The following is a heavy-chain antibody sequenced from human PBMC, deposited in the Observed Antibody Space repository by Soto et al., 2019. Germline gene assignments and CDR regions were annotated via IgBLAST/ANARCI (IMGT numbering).Heavy chain of an antibody. D-gene: IGHD3-22*01. CDR3: ARGDSSGQNWDY. CDR2: IIPIFGTA. CDR1: GGTFSSYA. Sequence: RASVKVSCKASGGTFSSYAISWVRQAPGQGLEWMGGIIPIFGTANYAQKFQGRVTITADESTSTAYMELSSLRSEDTAVYYCARGDSSGQNWDYWGQGTLVTVSS. J-gene: IGHJ4*02. V-gene: IGHV1-69*13.